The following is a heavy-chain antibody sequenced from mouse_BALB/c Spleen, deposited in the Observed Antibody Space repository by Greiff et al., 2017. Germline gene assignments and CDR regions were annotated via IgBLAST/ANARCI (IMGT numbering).Heavy chain of an antibody. J-gene: IGHJ2*01. CDR1: GFNIKDYY. CDR2: IDPENGNT. D-gene: IGHD1-1*01. CDR3: ARGDYYGSRDYFDY. V-gene: IGHV14-1*02. Sequence: VQLKQSGAELVRPGALVKLSCKASGFNIKDYYMHWVKQRPEQGLEWIGWIDPENGNTIYDPKFQGKASITADTSSNTAYLQLSSLTSEDTAVYYCARGDYYGSRDYFDYWGQGTTLTVSS.